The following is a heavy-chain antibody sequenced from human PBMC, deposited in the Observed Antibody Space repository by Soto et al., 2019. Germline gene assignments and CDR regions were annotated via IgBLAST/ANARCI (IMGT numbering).Heavy chain of an antibody. Sequence: EEQLLESGGGLVQPGGSLRLSCAASGFTFSSYVLSWVRQAPGKGLEWVSGISGSGDDTYYADSVKGRFTISRDNSKNTLSLQIDSLRVEDTAVYYCAKEGRYCGGDCYPYNWFDPWGQGTLVTVSS. CDR2: ISGSGDDT. V-gene: IGHV3-23*01. D-gene: IGHD2-21*02. J-gene: IGHJ5*02. CDR1: GFTFSSYV. CDR3: AKEGRYCGGDCYPYNWFDP.